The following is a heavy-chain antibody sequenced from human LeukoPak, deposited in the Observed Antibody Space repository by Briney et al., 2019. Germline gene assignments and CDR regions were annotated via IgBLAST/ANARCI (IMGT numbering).Heavy chain of an antibody. CDR3: AKDRDSSWWKYYYYYYMDV. V-gene: IGHV3-23*01. D-gene: IGHD6-13*01. CDR1: GFTFSSYA. J-gene: IGHJ6*03. Sequence: GGSLRLSCAASGFTFSSYAMSWVRQAPGKGLEWVSAIRGSGGSTYYADSVKGRFTISRDNSKNTLYLQMNSLRAEDTAVYYCAKDRDSSWWKYYYYYYMDVWGKGTTVTVSS. CDR2: IRGSGGST.